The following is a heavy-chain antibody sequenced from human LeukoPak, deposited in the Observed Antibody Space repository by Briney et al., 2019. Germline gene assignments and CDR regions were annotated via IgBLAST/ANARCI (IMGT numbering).Heavy chain of an antibody. D-gene: IGHD2-21*02. V-gene: IGHV4-38-2*02. Sequence: SETLSLTCAVSDYSISSAYYWGWIRQPPGKGLEWIGSIYHSGNTDYSPSLKSRVTISVDTSKNQFSLKLRSVTAADTAVYYCARDQAYCGGDCYFDFWGQGTLVTVSS. J-gene: IGHJ4*02. CDR2: IYHSGNT. CDR1: DYSISSAYY. CDR3: ARDQAYCGGDCYFDF.